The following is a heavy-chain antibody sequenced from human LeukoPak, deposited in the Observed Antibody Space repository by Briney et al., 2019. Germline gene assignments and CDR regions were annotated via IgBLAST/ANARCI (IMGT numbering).Heavy chain of an antibody. CDR2: INPNSGGT. D-gene: IGHD1-26*01. CDR1: GYTFTGYY. J-gene: IGHJ4*02. CDR3: ARAKSEWELPRDY. Sequence: GASVKVSCKASGYTFTGYYMHWVRQAPGQGLERMGWINPNSGGTNYAQKFQGRVTMTRDTSISTAYMELSRLRSDDTAVYYCARAKSEWELPRDYWGQGTLVTVS. V-gene: IGHV1-2*02.